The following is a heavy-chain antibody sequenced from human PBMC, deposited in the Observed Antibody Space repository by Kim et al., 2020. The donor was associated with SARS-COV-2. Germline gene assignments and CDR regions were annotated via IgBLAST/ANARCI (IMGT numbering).Heavy chain of an antibody. D-gene: IGHD2-21*01. J-gene: IGHJ4*02. V-gene: IGHV3-23*01. CDR2: ISGDSGKS. CDR3: AKITGIFSAVSVY. CDR1: GFTFSSYA. Sequence: GGSLRLSCAASGFTFSSYAMRWVRQAPGKGLEWVSSISGDSGKSYYADSVKGRFTISRDNSKSTLYLQMDSLRAEDTAVYYCAKITGIFSAVSVYWGQRTLVTVSS.